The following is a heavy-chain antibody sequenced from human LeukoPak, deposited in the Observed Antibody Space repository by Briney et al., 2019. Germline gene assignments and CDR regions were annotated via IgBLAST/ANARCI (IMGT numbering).Heavy chain of an antibody. CDR2: ISFDGSIE. CDR3: AKDSDIAVAGSDDALDV. CDR1: GFTFSSYG. V-gene: IGHV3-30*18. D-gene: IGHD6-19*01. J-gene: IGHJ3*01. Sequence: PGKSLRLSCAATGFTFSSYGMHWVRQTPGKGLEWVALISFDGSIEYHADSVKGRFTISRDNSKNTLFLQMNSLRPEDTAVYYCAKDSDIAVAGSDDALDVWGQGTMVTVSS.